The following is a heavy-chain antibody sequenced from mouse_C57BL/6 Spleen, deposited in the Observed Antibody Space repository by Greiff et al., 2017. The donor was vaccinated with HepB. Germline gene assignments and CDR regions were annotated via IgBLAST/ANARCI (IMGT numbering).Heavy chain of an antibody. CDR2: INPNNGVT. D-gene: IGHD1-1*01. CDR1: GYTFTDYY. V-gene: IGHV1-26*01. CDR3: ARSGCISTVVEDV. Sequence: EVQLQQSGPELVKPGASVKISCKASGYTFTDYYMNWVKQSHGKSLEWIGDINPNNGVTNYNQKFKGKATLTVDKSSSTAYMELRSLTSEDSAVYYCARSGCISTVVEDVWGTGTTVTVSS. J-gene: IGHJ1*03.